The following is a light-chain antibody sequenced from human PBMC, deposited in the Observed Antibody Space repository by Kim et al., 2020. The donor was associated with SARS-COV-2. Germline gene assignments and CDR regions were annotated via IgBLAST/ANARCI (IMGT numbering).Light chain of an antibody. CDR3: PQYRDYSYS. CDR1: QSIRSC. J-gene: IGKJ2*03. Sequence: ASVGERVAVMSGASQSIRSCRAWPAQKPGKAPEVLLYRAPDLESGVPSRYSGSGSGRKFTLTNNSLQPDYFASYQCPQYRDYSYSFGQGTKLEI. V-gene: IGKV1-5*03. CDR2: RAP.